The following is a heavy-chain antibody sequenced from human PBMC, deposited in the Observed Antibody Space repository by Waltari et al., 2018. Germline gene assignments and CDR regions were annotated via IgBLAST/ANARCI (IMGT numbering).Heavy chain of an antibody. CDR1: GGSFSGSY. J-gene: IGHJ6*03. D-gene: IGHD3-3*02. Sequence: QVQLQQWGAGLLKPSETLSLTCAVYGGSFSGSYWSWIRQPPGKGLEWIGEINHSGSTNYNPSLKSRVTISVDTSKNQFSLKLSSVTAADTAVYYCARGGRIFGVVIQYYYYYYYMDVWGKGTTVTVSS. CDR3: ARGGRIFGVVIQYYYYYYYMDV. V-gene: IGHV4-34*01. CDR2: INHSGST.